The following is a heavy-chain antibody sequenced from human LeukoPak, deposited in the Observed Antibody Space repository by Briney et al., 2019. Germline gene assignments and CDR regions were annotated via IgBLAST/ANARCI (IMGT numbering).Heavy chain of an antibody. D-gene: IGHD3-16*01. CDR2: ISPSSSYI. CDR1: GFTLSSFK. V-gene: IGHV3-21*01. J-gene: IGHJ4*02. Sequence: PGGSPRLSCAASGFTLSSFKMTWVRQAPGKGLEWVASISPSSSYISYADSLKGRVTVSRDNAKNSVFLQMSSLRAEDTAVYFCARDLTGGEYFDSWGQGTLVSVSS. CDR3: ARDLTGGEYFDS.